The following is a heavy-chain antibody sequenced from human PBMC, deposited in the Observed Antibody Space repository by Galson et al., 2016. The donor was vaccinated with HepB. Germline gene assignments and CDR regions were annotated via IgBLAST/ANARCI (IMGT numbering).Heavy chain of an antibody. CDR1: GFTFDDST. V-gene: IGHV3-43*01. D-gene: IGHD5-18*01. Sequence: SLRLSCAASGFTFDDSTMHWVRQAPGKGLEWVSLISWDGGNIGYAESMKGRFTISRDNSKNSLYLQMTSLRTEDTALYYCAKDIRLGYSYGLAFDYWGQGTLVTVSP. J-gene: IGHJ4*02. CDR3: AKDIRLGYSYGLAFDY. CDR2: ISWDGGNI.